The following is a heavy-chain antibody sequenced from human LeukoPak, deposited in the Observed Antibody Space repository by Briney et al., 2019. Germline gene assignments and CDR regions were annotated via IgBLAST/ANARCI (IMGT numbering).Heavy chain of an antibody. CDR3: AKDVSVSIDS. D-gene: IGHD5/OR15-5a*01. Sequence: GGSLRLSCAASGFIFSDYNMHWVRQVPGKGLEWVSIISGDGGRTSYADSVKGRVTISRDNSKNSLYLQMNSLRTEDTAFYYCAKDVSVSIDSWGQGTLVTVSS. J-gene: IGHJ4*02. CDR1: GFIFSDYN. V-gene: IGHV3-43*02. CDR2: ISGDGGRT.